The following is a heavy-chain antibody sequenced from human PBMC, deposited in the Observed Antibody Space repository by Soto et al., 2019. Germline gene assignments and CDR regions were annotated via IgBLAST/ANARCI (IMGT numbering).Heavy chain of an antibody. CDR2: IYYSGNI. J-gene: IGHJ4*02. CDR3: AGFWGGYLGD. D-gene: IGHD3-16*02. CDR1: GGSISSYY. V-gene: IGHV4-59*01. Sequence: QVQLQESGPGLVKPSETLSLTCTVSGGSISSYYWTWIRQPPGKGLEWIGYIYYSGNINYNPSLKSRVTISLDTSKNQLSLKLSSVTAADTAVYYCAGFWGGYLGDWGQGTLVTVSS.